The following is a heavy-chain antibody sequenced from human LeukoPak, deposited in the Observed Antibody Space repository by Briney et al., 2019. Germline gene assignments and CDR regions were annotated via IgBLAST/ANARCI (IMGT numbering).Heavy chain of an antibody. CDR1: GGSISSYY. CDR3: AREGSSSWEDDY. D-gene: IGHD6-13*01. CDR2: IYTSGST. V-gene: IGHV4-4*07. J-gene: IGHJ4*02. Sequence: SETLSLTCTVSGGSISSYYWNWIRQPAGKELEWIGRIYTSGSTNYNPSLKSRVTMSVDTSKNQFSLKLRSVTAADTAVYYCAREGSSSWEDDYWGQGTLVTVSS.